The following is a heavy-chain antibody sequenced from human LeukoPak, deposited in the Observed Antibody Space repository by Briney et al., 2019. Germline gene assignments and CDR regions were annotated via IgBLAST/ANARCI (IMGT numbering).Heavy chain of an antibody. Sequence: PSQTLSLTCTVSGGSFSSGGYYWSWIRQQPGKGLEWIGYIYYSGSTSYNPSLKSRLSISVDTSKNQFSLKLSSATAADTAVYYCAGAPRVTSRERGFFYYLDVWGKGTTVTVSS. V-gene: IGHV4-31*03. CDR3: AGAPRVTSRERGFFYYLDV. D-gene: IGHD4-17*01. CDR1: GGSFSSGGYY. CDR2: IYYSGST. J-gene: IGHJ6*03.